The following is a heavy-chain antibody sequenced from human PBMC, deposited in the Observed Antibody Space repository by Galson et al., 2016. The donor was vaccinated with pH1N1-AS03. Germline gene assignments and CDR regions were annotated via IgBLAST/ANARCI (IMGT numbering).Heavy chain of an antibody. CDR2: IDWDDGK. CDR3: ARHSGTAAGFFHHGMDV. J-gene: IGHJ2*01. CDR1: GFSLNTGGMC. Sequence: PALVKPTQTLTLTCTFSGFSLNTGGMCVSWVRQPPGKALEWLGLIDWDDGKYYNSSLETRLTISKDTSKNQVVLTMTNMDPVDTATYYCARHSGTAAGFFHHGMDVWGRGTLGTVSA. D-gene: IGHD1-14*01. V-gene: IGHV2-70*20.